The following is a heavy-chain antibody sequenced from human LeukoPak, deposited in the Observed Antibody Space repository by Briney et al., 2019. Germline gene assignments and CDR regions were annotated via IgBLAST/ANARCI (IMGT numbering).Heavy chain of an antibody. CDR2: ISSSSTYT. V-gene: IGHV3-11*06. Sequence: PGGSLRLSCAASGFSFSNFYMSWIRQAPGKGLEWVSYISSSSTYTNSADSVRGRFTISRDNSKNTLYLQMNSLRAEDTAVYYCAKPPEVGATVGYFDYWGQGTLVTVSS. CDR3: AKPPEVGATVGYFDY. D-gene: IGHD1-26*01. J-gene: IGHJ4*02. CDR1: GFSFSNFY.